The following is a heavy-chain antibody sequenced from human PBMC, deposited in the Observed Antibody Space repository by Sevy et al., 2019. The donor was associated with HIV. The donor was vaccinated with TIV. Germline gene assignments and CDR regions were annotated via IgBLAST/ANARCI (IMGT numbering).Heavy chain of an antibody. Sequence: GGSLRLSCAASGFSFSSYEMNWVRQAPGKGLEWVSYISSSGSSIYYADSVKGRFTISRDNAKNSLYLQMNSLRAEDTAVYYCARDTMSRRVHFDYWGQGNLVTVSS. V-gene: IGHV3-48*03. CDR1: GFSFSSYE. J-gene: IGHJ4*02. CDR2: ISSSGSSI. CDR3: ARDTMSRRVHFDY. D-gene: IGHD3-10*01.